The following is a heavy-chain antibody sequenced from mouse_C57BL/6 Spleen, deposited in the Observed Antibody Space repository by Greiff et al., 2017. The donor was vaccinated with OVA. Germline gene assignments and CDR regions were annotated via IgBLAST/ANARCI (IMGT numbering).Heavy chain of an antibody. Sequence: QVQLQQPGAELVKPGASVKLSCKASGYTFTSYCMHWVKQSPGKGLEWIGKINPNSGSTNYNEKFKGKATLTVDKSSSTAYMQLRSLTSVGSAIDDCARSELRTYYGNYFGYWGQGTTLTVSS. CDR3: ARSELRTYYGNYFGY. J-gene: IGHJ2*01. D-gene: IGHD2-10*01. V-gene: IGHV1-64*01. CDR2: INPNSGST. CDR1: GYTFTSYC.